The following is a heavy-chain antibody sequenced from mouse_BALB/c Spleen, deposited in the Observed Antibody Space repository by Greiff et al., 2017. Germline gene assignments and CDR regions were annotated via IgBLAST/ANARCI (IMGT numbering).Heavy chain of an antibody. V-gene: IGHV1-4*01. Sequence: QVQLKESGAELARPGASVKMSCKASGYTFTSYTMHWVKQRPGQGLEWIGYINPSSGYTNYNQKFKDKATLTADKSSSTAYMQLSSLTSEDSAVYYCARNYGNGRLAWFAYWGQGTLVTVSA. CDR3: ARNYGNGRLAWFAY. CDR1: GYTFTSYT. J-gene: IGHJ3*01. D-gene: IGHD2-1*01. CDR2: INPSSGYT.